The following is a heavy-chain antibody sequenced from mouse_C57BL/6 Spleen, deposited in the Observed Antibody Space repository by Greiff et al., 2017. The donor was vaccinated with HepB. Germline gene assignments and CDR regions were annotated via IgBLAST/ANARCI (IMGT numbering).Heavy chain of an antibody. CDR3: TRRPDYYGSSYRYFDV. Sequence: QVTLKVSGAELVRPGASVTLSCKASGYTFTDYEMHWVKQTPVHGLEWIGAIDPETGGTAYNQKFKGKAILTADKSSSTAYMELRSLTSEDSAVYYCTRRPDYYGSSYRYFDVWGTGTTVTVSS. CDR1: GYTFTDYE. CDR2: IDPETGGT. V-gene: IGHV1-15*01. D-gene: IGHD1-1*01. J-gene: IGHJ1*03.